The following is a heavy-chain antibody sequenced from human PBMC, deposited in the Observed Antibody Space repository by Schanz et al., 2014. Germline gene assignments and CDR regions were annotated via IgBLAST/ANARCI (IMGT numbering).Heavy chain of an antibody. CDR3: ARDYYDILTGYPYDTFDI. D-gene: IGHD3-9*01. J-gene: IGHJ3*02. CDR2: INPSGVST. Sequence: QVHLVQSGAEVKKPGASVKVSCKASGYIFTSYSMHWVRQAPGQGLEWLGIINPSGVSTSSAQEFQGRVTMTRDTSTSTLQMELSSLRSEDTAVYYCARDYYDILTGYPYDTFDIWGQGTMVTVSS. V-gene: IGHV1-46*01. CDR1: GYIFTSYS.